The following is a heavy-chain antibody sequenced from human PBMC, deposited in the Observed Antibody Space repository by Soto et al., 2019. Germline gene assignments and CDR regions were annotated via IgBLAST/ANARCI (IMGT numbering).Heavy chain of an antibody. CDR3: AGAPFGAVVNWFDP. V-gene: IGHV4-34*01. J-gene: IGHJ5*02. CDR1: GGCVRVYE. Sequence: PSERLAIACAVCGGCVRVYEGGGIRKPPGKGLEWIGEINHSGSTNYNPSLKSRVTISVDTSKNQFSLKLSSVTAADTAVCYCAGAPFGAVVNWFDPWGQGTLVTVSS. D-gene: IGHD3-3*01. CDR2: INHSGST.